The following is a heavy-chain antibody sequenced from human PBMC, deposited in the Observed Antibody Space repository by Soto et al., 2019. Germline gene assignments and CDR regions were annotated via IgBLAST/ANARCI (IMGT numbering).Heavy chain of an antibody. CDR1: GFTLNNYG. J-gene: IGHJ3*01. CDR3: ARRGSR. CDR2: IHPGGQTI. D-gene: IGHD2-15*01. V-gene: IGHV3-48*01. Sequence: GGSLRLSCEVAGFTLNNYGIHWVRQAPGKGLEWISYIHPGGQTIFYAESVKGRFTISRDNAKHSVYLQMNSLRAEDTAVYYCARRGSRWGRGTKVTVSS.